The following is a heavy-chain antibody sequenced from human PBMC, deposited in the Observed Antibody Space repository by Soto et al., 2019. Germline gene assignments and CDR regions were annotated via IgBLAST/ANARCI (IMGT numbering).Heavy chain of an antibody. CDR2: ISSHSSTL. CDR1: GFTFRSYS. Sequence: GGSLRLSCAASGFTFRSYSMNWVRQAPGKGLEWISYISSHSSTLYYADSVKGRFTISRDNAGKSLYLQMNSLRDEDTAVYYCVRDGSGNLYLNWFDPWGQGTLVTVSS. J-gene: IGHJ5*02. V-gene: IGHV3-48*02. D-gene: IGHD6-19*01. CDR3: VRDGSGNLYLNWFDP.